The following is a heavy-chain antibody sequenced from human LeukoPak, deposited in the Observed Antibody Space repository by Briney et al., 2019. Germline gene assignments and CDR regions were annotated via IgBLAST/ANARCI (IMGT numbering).Heavy chain of an antibody. J-gene: IGHJ6*03. D-gene: IGHD6-13*01. CDR3: ARELLAAAGMYYYYYYMDV. V-gene: IGHV4-61*02. Sequence: PSQTLSLTCTVSGGSISSGSYYWSWIRQPAGKGLEGIGRIYTSGSTNYNPSLKSRVTISVDTSKNQFSLKLSSVTAADTAVYYCARELLAAAGMYYYYYYMDVWGKGTTVTISS. CDR1: GGSISSGSYY. CDR2: IYTSGST.